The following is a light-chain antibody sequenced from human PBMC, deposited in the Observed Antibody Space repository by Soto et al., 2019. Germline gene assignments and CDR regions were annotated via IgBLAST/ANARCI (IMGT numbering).Light chain of an antibody. CDR3: QQYSGSPS. J-gene: IGKJ5*01. V-gene: IGKV3-15*01. CDR2: GAS. Sequence: ELVMTQAPTTLSVSPGERATVCCRESQSVSTNLAWYQEKPGQVPSLLIYGASTRSSGIPARFSGSGSGTEFTLTIGSLKSADFAVYYCQQYSGSPSFGKGTRLEIK. CDR1: QSVSTN.